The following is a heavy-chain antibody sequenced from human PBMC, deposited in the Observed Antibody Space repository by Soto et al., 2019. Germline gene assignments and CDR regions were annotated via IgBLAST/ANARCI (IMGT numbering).Heavy chain of an antibody. CDR3: AKDRRIVGANYFDY. CDR1: GFTFSSYA. D-gene: IGHD1-26*01. CDR2: ISGSGGST. V-gene: IGHV3-23*01. Sequence: EVQLLESGGGLVQPGGSLRLSCAASGFTFSSYAMSWVRQAPGKGLEWVSAISGSGGSTYYADSVKGRFTISRDNSMNTRYQQMNSLRAEDTAVYYCAKDRRIVGANYFDYWGQGTLVTVSS. J-gene: IGHJ4*02.